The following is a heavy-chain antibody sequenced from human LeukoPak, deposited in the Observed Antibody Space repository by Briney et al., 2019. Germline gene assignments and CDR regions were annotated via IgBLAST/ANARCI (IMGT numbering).Heavy chain of an antibody. D-gene: IGHD3-3*01. CDR3: TTDNLFWSGYYPVYGY. V-gene: IGHV3-15*07. CDR1: GFTFSSYS. CDR2: IKSKTDGGTT. Sequence: GGSLRLSCAASGFTFSSYSMNWVRQAPGKGLEWVGRIKSKTDGGTTDYAAPVKGRFTISRDDSKNTLYLQMNSLKTEDTAVYYCTTDNLFWSGYYPVYGYWGQGTLVTVSS. J-gene: IGHJ4*02.